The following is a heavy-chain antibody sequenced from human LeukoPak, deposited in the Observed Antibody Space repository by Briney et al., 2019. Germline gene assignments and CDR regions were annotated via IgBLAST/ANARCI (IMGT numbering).Heavy chain of an antibody. CDR1: GFTFSSYW. J-gene: IGHJ3*02. CDR3: ARREVVVTATAFDAFDI. CDR2: IKEEGSEK. V-gene: IGHV3-7*05. Sequence: GGSLRLSCAASGFTFSSYWISWVRQAPGKGLQWVANIKEEGSEKYYVDSVKGRFTISRDNAKNSLYLQMNSLRAEDTAVYYCARREVVVTATAFDAFDIWGQGTMVTVSS. D-gene: IGHD2-21*02.